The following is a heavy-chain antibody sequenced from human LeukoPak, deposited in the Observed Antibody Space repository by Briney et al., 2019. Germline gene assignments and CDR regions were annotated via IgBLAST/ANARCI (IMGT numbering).Heavy chain of an antibody. J-gene: IGHJ3*02. D-gene: IGHD2-2*02. Sequence: PGGSLRLSCAASGLSLSVNYMTWVRQSPGKGLEWLSNIYRDGNTYYADSVNGRFSISRDDYKNTLYLEMNSLRAEDTALYYCARYTFRAVDIWGQGSMVTVSP. CDR3: ARYTFRAVDI. V-gene: IGHV3-53*01. CDR2: IYRDGNT. CDR1: GLSLSVNY.